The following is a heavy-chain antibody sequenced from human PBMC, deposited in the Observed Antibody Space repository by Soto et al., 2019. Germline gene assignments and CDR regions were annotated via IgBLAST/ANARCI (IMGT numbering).Heavy chain of an antibody. CDR1: GYTFTSYG. CDR2: INAANGDT. Sequence: ASVKVSCKASGYTFTSYGIHWVRQAPGQRLEWMGWINAANGDTKYSPKFQGRVTITRDTSASTAYMELSSLRSEDTAVYYCIRRHVSATGIDWFDPWGQGTLVTVS. D-gene: IGHD6-13*01. V-gene: IGHV1-3*01. CDR3: IRRHVSATGIDWFDP. J-gene: IGHJ5*02.